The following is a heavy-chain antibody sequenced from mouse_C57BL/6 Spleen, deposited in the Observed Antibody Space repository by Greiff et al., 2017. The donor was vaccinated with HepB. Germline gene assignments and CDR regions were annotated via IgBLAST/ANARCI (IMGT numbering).Heavy chain of an antibody. Sequence: QVQLQQPGAELVKPGASVKVSCKASGYTFTSYWMHWVKQRPGQGLEWIGRIHPSDSDTNYNQKFKGQATLTVDKSSSTAYMQLSSLTSEDSAVYYCAMDNGSSYWFAYWGQGTLVTVSA. CDR3: AMDNGSSYWFAY. CDR1: GYTFTSYW. J-gene: IGHJ3*01. V-gene: IGHV1-74*01. D-gene: IGHD1-1*01. CDR2: IHPSDSDT.